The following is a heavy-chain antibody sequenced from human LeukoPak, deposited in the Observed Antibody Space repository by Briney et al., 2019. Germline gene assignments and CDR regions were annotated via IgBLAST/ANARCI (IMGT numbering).Heavy chain of an antibody. D-gene: IGHD3-10*01. Sequence: GGSLRLSCAASGFTFSSYGMHWVRQAPGKGLEWVAVIWYDGSNKYYADSVKGRFTISRDNSKNTLYLQMNSLRAEDTAVYYCARDGYGSGVSGGMDVWGQGTTVTVSS. CDR3: ARDGYGSGVSGGMDV. CDR1: GFTFSSYG. J-gene: IGHJ6*02. CDR2: IWYDGSNK. V-gene: IGHV3-33*01.